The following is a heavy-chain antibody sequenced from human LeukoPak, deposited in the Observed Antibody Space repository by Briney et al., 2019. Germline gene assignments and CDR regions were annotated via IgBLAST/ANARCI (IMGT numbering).Heavy chain of an antibody. CDR1: GFTFSSYE. Sequence: GGSLRLSCAASGFTFSSYEMHWVRQAPGKGLEWVSYISSSGSTIYYADSVKGRFTISRDNAKNSLYLQMNSLRAEDTAVYYCAKGETLFDYWGQGTLVTVSS. J-gene: IGHJ4*02. CDR2: ISSSGSTI. CDR3: AKGETLFDY. V-gene: IGHV3-48*03.